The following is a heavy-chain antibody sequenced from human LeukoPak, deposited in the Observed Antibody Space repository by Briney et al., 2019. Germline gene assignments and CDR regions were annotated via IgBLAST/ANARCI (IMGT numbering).Heavy chain of an antibody. CDR2: INHSGST. D-gene: IGHD3-22*01. V-gene: IGHV4-34*01. J-gene: IGHJ4*02. CDR1: GFTFSDYY. CDR3: ARDNYDSSANDY. Sequence: GSLRLSCAASGFTFSDYYMSWIRQAPGKGLEWIGEINHSGSTNYNPSLKSRVTISVDTSKNQFSLKLSSVTAADTAVYYCARDNYDSSANDYWGQGTLVTVSS.